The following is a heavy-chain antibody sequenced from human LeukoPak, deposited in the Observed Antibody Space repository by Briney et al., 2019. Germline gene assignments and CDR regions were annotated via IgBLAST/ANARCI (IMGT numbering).Heavy chain of an antibody. CDR1: GGSISSSSYY. J-gene: IGHJ4*02. Sequence: SETLSLTCTVSGGSISSSSYYWGWIRQPPGKGLEWIGNIYYSGSTYYNPSLKSRVTISEDASKNQFSLKLSSVTAADTAVYYCARAGGSFLFDYWGQGTLVTVSS. V-gene: IGHV4-39*07. CDR2: IYYSGST. D-gene: IGHD1-26*01. CDR3: ARAGGSFLFDY.